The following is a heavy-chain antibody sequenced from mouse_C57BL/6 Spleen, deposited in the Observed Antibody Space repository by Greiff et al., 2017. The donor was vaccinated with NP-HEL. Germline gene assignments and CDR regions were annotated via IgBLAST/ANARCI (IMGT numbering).Heavy chain of an antibody. CDR3: ARRDTSFDY. V-gene: IGHV1-69*01. J-gene: IGHJ2*01. Sequence: VQLQQPGAELVMPGASVKLSCKASGYTFTSYWMHWVKQRPGQGLEWIGEIDPSDSYTNYNQKFKGKSTLTVDKSSSTAYMQLSSLTSEDSAVYYCARRDTSFDYWGQGTTLTVSS. CDR2: IDPSDSYT. CDR1: GYTFTSYW.